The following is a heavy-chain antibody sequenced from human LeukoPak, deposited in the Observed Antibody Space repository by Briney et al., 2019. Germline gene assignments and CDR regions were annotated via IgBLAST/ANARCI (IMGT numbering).Heavy chain of an antibody. J-gene: IGHJ6*04. CDR2: IYSGGST. CDR1: GFTVSSNY. CDR3: ARETDGSGRPYYYYGTDV. Sequence: GGSLRLSCAASGFTVSSNYMSWVRQAPGKGLEWVSVIYSGGSTYYADSVKGRFTISRDNSKNTLYLQMNSLRAEDTAVYYCARETDGSGRPYYYYGTDVWGKGTTVTVSS. V-gene: IGHV3-53*01. D-gene: IGHD3-10*01.